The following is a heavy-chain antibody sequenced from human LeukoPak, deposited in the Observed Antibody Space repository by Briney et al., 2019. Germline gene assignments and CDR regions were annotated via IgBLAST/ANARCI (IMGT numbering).Heavy chain of an antibody. Sequence: ASVKVSCKASGYTFTSYDINWVRQATGQGLEGMGWMNPNIGNTGYAQKFQGRVTITRNTSISTAYMELSSLRSEDTAVYYCARPHDYGGKPTGYYFDYWGQGTLVTVSS. D-gene: IGHD4-23*01. J-gene: IGHJ4*02. CDR3: ARPHDYGGKPTGYYFDY. CDR2: MNPNIGNT. V-gene: IGHV1-8*03. CDR1: GYTFTSYD.